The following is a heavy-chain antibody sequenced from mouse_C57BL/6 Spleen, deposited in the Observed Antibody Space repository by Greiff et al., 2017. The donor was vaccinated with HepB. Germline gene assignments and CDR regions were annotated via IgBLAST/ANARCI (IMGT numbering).Heavy chain of an antibody. CDR2: ISSGSSTI. J-gene: IGHJ2*01. D-gene: IGHD1-1*01. CDR3: ARRYHGSSWFDY. V-gene: IGHV5-17*01. CDR1: GFTFSDYG. Sequence: EVHLVESGGGLVKPGGSLKLSCAASGFTFSDYGMHWVRQAPEKGLEWVAYISSGSSTIYYADTVKGRITISRDNAKTALFLQMTRLRSEDTALYYCARRYHGSSWFDYWGKGTTLTVSS.